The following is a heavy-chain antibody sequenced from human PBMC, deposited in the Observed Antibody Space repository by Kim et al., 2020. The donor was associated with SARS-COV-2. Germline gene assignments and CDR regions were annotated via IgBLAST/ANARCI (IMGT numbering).Heavy chain of an antibody. CDR1: GFTVSSNY. CDR3: ASLGSIVVVPAAIGDWFDP. CDR2: IYSGGST. V-gene: IGHV3-66*01. J-gene: IGHJ5*02. Sequence: GGSLRLSCAASGFTVSSNYMSWVRQAPGKGLEWVSVIYSGGSTYYADSVKGRFTISRDNSKNTLYLQMNSLRAEDTAVYYCASLGSIVVVPAAIGDWFDPWGQGTLVTVSS. D-gene: IGHD2-2*02.